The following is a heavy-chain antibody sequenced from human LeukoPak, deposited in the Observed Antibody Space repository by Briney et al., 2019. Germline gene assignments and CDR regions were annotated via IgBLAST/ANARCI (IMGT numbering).Heavy chain of an antibody. D-gene: IGHD3-22*01. V-gene: IGHV1-69*05. J-gene: IGHJ4*02. Sequence: AASVKVSCKASGGTFSSYAISWVRQAPGQGLGWMGGIIPIFGTANYAQKFQGRVTITTDESTSTAYMELSSLRSEDTAVYYCARSYYDSSGFDYWGQGTLVTVSS. CDR2: IIPIFGTA. CDR3: ARSYYDSSGFDY. CDR1: GGTFSSYA.